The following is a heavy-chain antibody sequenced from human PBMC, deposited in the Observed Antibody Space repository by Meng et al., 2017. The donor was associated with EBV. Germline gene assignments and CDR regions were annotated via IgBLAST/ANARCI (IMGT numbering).Heavy chain of an antibody. V-gene: IGHV1-69*01. Sequence: MRLVQSGAEVKKPGCSGKVSCKVSGGTFSGYAISWVRQSLGQGLEWMGGIIPIFGTANYAQKFQGRVTITADESTSTAYMERSSLRSEDTAVYYCARDPSSSSPYFDYWGQGTLVTVSS. J-gene: IGHJ4*02. D-gene: IGHD6-6*01. CDR2: IIPIFGTA. CDR1: GGTFSGYA. CDR3: ARDPSSSSPYFDY.